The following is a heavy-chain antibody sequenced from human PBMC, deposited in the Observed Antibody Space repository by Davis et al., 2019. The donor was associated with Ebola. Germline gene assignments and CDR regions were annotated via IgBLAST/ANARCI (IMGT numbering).Heavy chain of an antibody. CDR1: GFTFSSYS. V-gene: IGHV3-48*01. CDR2: ISSSSTI. D-gene: IGHD1-14*01. J-gene: IGHJ6*04. Sequence: PGGSLRLSCAASGFTFSSYSMNWVRQAPGKGLEWVSYISSSSTIYYADSVKGRFTISRDNSKNTLYLQMNSLRAEDTAVYYCARVTENGMDVWGKGTTVTVSS. CDR3: ARVTENGMDV.